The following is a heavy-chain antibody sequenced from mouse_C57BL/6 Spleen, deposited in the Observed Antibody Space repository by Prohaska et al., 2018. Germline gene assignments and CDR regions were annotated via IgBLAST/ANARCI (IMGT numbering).Heavy chain of an antibody. V-gene: IGHV1-55*01. J-gene: IGHJ2*01. CDR1: GSTFTSYW. Sequence: QVQLQQPGAELVKPGASVKMSCKASGSTFTSYWITWVKQRPGQGLDWIGDIYPGSGSTNYNEKFKSKATLTVDTSSSTAYMQLSRLTSEDSAVYYCAREEELLRFFDYWGQGTTLTVSS. D-gene: IGHD1-1*01. CDR3: AREEELLRFFDY. CDR2: IYPGSGST.